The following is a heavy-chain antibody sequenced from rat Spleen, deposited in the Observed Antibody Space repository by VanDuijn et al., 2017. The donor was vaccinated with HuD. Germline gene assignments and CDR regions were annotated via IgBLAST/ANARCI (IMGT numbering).Heavy chain of an antibody. D-gene: IGHD1-11*01. CDR2: ITNNGDST. CDR1: GFTFTNYW. V-gene: IGHV5-31*01. Sequence: EVQLVESGGGLVQPGRSLKLSCVASGFTFTNYWMTWIRQAPVKGLEWVASITNNGDSTYYPDSVKGRFTISRDNAKSTLYLQMNSLRSEDTATYYCTAGGGYWDYWGQGVMVTVSS. CDR3: TAGGGYWDY. J-gene: IGHJ2*01.